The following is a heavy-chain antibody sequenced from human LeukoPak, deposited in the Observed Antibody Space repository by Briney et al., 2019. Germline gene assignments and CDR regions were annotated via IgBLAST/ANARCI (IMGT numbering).Heavy chain of an antibody. J-gene: IGHJ4*02. Sequence: GGSLRLSCAASGFTFSPYAMHWVRQAPGKGLEWVAVISYDGGYQYYGESVEGRFTVSRDNSNNTLYLQMNSLRVEDTAIYYCTRGKQLVSDYWGQGTLVTVSS. CDR2: ISYDGGYQ. D-gene: IGHD3-10*01. CDR1: GFTFSPYA. V-gene: IGHV3-30-3*01. CDR3: TRGKQLVSDY.